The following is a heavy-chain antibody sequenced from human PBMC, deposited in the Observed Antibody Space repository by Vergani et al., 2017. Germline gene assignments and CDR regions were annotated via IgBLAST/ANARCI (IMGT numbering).Heavy chain of an antibody. D-gene: IGHD3/OR15-3a*01. CDR2: ISDYNGNT. J-gene: IGHJ5*02. CDR3: AKDRLGGGAPFGLAIPINWFDP. Sequence: QVQLVQSGAEVKKPGASVKVSCKASGYTFTNYGISWVRQAPGQGLEWMGWISDYNGNTNYAQKLQGRVTMTTDTSTSTAYMELRSLRSDDTAVYYCAKDRLGGGAPFGLAIPINWFDPWGQGTLVTVSS. CDR1: GYTFTNYG. V-gene: IGHV1-18*01.